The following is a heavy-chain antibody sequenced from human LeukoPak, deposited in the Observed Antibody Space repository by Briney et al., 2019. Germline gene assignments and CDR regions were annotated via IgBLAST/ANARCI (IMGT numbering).Heavy chain of an antibody. Sequence: PSETLSLTCTVSGGSISSYYWSWIRQPPGKGLEWIGYIYYSGSTNYNPSLKSRVTISVDTSKNQFSLKLSSVTAADTAVYYCARTYYDYVWGSYRLGYYYYMDVWGKGTTVTVSS. CDR2: IYYSGST. J-gene: IGHJ6*03. CDR3: ARTYYDYVWGSYRLGYYYYMDV. V-gene: IGHV4-59*01. D-gene: IGHD3-16*02. CDR1: GGSISSYY.